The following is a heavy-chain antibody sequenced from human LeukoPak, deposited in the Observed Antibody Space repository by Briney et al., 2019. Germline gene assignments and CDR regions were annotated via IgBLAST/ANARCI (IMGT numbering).Heavy chain of an antibody. CDR3: TSGTLSYYYMDV. CDR1: GGSISSYY. V-gene: IGHV4-59*01. CDR2: IYYSGST. D-gene: IGHD1-14*01. J-gene: IGHJ6*03. Sequence: SETLSLTCTVSGGSISSYYWSWIRQPPGKGLEWIGYIYYSGSTNYNPSLKSRVTISVDTSKNQFSLKLSSVTAADTAVYYCTSGTLSYYYMDVWGKGTTVTISS.